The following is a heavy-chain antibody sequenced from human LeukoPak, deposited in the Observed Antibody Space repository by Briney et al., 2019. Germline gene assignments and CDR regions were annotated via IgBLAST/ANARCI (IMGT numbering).Heavy chain of an antibody. CDR2: ITSSSSII. J-gene: IGHJ4*02. CDR3: ARDDSSGLSIDY. Sequence: PGGSLRLSCAASGFTFSNYNMNWVRQAPGKGLEWVLYITSSSSIIYYADSMKGRFTISRDNAKNSLYLQMNSLRAEDTAVYYCARDDSSGLSIDYWGQGTLVTVSS. CDR1: GFTFSNYN. D-gene: IGHD3-22*01. V-gene: IGHV3-48*04.